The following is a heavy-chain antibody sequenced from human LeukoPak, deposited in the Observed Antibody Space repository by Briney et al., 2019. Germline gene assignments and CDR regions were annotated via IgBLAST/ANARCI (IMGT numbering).Heavy chain of an antibody. V-gene: IGHV4-59*01. CDR1: GGSISIYY. D-gene: IGHD6-13*01. CDR3: AREGQAAGTSFFDY. CDR2: VYNSENT. J-gene: IGHJ4*02. Sequence: SETLSLTCTVSGGSISIYYWSWIRQPPGKGLEWIGYVYNSENTNYNPSLKSRATISADTSKNQFSLKLNSVTAADTAVYYCAREGQAAGTSFFDYWGQGTLVTVSS.